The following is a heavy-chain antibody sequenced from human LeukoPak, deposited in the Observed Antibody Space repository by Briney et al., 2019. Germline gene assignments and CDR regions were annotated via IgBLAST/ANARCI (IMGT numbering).Heavy chain of an antibody. V-gene: IGHV3-53*01. CDR1: GFIVSSNY. D-gene: IGHD3-22*01. CDR3: AGYIYYNSSGYYIPA. Sequence: GGSLRLSWVASGFIVSSNYMSWVRQAPGKGLEWVSVIYSGGSTDYADSVKGRFTISRDNSKNTLYLQMNSLRAEDTAVYYCAGYIYYNSSGYYIPAWGQGTLVTVSS. J-gene: IGHJ5*02. CDR2: IYSGGST.